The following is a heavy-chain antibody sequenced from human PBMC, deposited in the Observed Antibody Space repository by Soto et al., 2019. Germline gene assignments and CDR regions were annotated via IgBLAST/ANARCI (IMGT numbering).Heavy chain of an antibody. D-gene: IGHD3-3*01. CDR1: GFTFSSYG. CDR3: AKYFSYAFDY. J-gene: IGHJ4*02. Sequence: QVQLVESGGGVVQPGRSLRLSCAASGFTFSSYGMHWVRQAPGKGLEWVAVISYDGSNKYYADSVKGRFTISRDNSKNTLYLQMNSLRAEDTAVYYCAKYFSYAFDYWGQGTLVTVSS. V-gene: IGHV3-30*18. CDR2: ISYDGSNK.